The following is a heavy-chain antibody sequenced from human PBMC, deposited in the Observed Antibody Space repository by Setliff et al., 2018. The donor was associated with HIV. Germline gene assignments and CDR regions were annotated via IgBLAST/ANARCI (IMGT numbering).Heavy chain of an antibody. CDR3: ARGLVVVTDSDYDTNYYYYYYMDV. J-gene: IGHJ6*03. CDR1: GYTFTGYY. Sequence: ASVKVSCKASGYTFTGYYMHWVRQAPGQGLEWMGIINPSGGSTNYAQKFQGRVTMTRDTSTSTVYMELSSLRSEDTAVYYCARGLVVVTDSDYDTNYYYYYYMDVWGKGTTVTVSS. V-gene: IGHV1-46*01. CDR2: INPSGGST. D-gene: IGHD5-12*01.